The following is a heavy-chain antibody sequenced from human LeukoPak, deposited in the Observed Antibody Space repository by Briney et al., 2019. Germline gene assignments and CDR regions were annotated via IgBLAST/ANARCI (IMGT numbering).Heavy chain of an antibody. CDR1: GFTFSSYG. Sequence: GSLRLSCAASGFTFSSYGMHWVRQAPGKGLEWVAFIRYDGSNKYYADSVMGRFTISRDNSKNTLYLQMNSLRAEDTAVYYCAKVWDMIVVVTPFDYWGQGTLVTVSS. J-gene: IGHJ4*02. D-gene: IGHD3-22*01. V-gene: IGHV3-30*02. CDR3: AKVWDMIVVVTPFDY. CDR2: IRYDGSNK.